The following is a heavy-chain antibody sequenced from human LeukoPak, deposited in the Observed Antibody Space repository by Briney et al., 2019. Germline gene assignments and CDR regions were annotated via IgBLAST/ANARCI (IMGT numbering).Heavy chain of an antibody. V-gene: IGHV4-39*02. CDR3: ARRRGHGYYWPES. J-gene: IGHJ5*02. CDR1: GGSLSSSKYY. Sequence: SETLSLICTVSGGSLSSSKYYWGWIRQSPGRGLEWIGSIHYSGDSYYNPSLKSRVTISLDTCKNHFSPTLNSVTRADTSVYYCARRRGHGYYWPESSGQGTLVTVYS. CDR2: IHYSGDS. D-gene: IGHD4-17*01.